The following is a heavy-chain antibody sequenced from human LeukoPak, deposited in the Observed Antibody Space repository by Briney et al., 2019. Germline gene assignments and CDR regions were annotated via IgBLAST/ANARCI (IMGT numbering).Heavy chain of an antibody. CDR1: GFTFSTYS. Sequence: PGGSLRLSCAASGFTFSTYSMNWVRQAPGKGLEWVSSISTSGTYIYYADSVKGRFTISRDNSKSTLYLQLNSLRAEDTAVYYCAKDRRIQLWLGFDYWGQGTLVTVSS. D-gene: IGHD5-18*01. CDR3: AKDRRIQLWLGFDY. V-gene: IGHV3-21*04. J-gene: IGHJ4*02. CDR2: ISTSGTYI.